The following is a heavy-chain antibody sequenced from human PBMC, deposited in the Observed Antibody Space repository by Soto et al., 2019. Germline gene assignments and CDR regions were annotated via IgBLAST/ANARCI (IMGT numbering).Heavy chain of an antibody. CDR2: IYYSGST. V-gene: IGHV4-39*01. J-gene: IGHJ4*02. CDR3: ASSLRYFDWSVMDY. D-gene: IGHD3-9*01. CDR1: GDSISSRSYY. Sequence: PSETLSLTCTVTGDSISSRSYYWGWIRQPPGKGLEWIGSIYYSGSTYYNPSLKSRVTISVDTSKNQFSLKLSSVTAADTAVYYCASSLRYFDWSVMDYWGQGTLVTVSS.